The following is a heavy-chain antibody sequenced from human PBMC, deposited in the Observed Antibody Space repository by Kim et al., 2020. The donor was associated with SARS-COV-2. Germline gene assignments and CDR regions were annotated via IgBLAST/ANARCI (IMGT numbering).Heavy chain of an antibody. Sequence: VKGRFTSSRDNSKNTLYLQMNSLRAEDTAVYYCARVGYYYDSSGYYPEDVWGQGTTVTVSS. V-gene: IGHV3-66*01. CDR3: ARVGYYYDSSGYYPEDV. D-gene: IGHD3-22*01. J-gene: IGHJ6*02.